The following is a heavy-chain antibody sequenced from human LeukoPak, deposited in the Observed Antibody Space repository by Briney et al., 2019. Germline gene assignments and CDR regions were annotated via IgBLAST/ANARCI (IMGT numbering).Heavy chain of an antibody. CDR3: ARAPPSITMIVVVPTADAFDI. Sequence: PSETLSLTCTVSGGSISSGGYYWNWIRQHPGKGLEWIGYIYYSGSTYYNPSLKSRVTISVDTSKNQFSLKLSSVTAADTAVYYCARAPPSITMIVVVPTADAFDIWGQGTMVTVSS. J-gene: IGHJ3*02. D-gene: IGHD3-22*01. CDR2: IYYSGST. V-gene: IGHV4-31*03. CDR1: GGSISSGGYY.